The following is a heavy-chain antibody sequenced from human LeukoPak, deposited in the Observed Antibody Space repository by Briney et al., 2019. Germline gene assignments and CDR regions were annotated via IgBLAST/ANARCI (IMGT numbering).Heavy chain of an antibody. CDR1: GGSISSGSYY. CDR3: ARGPSRIAARGWFDP. CDR2: IYTSGST. Sequence: PSETLSLTCTVSGGSISSGSYYWSWLRQPAGKGLEWFGRIYTSGSTNYNPSLKSRVTISVDTSKNQFSLKLSSVTAADTAVYYCARGPSRIAARGWFDPWGQGTLVTVAS. D-gene: IGHD6-6*01. V-gene: IGHV4-61*02. J-gene: IGHJ5*02.